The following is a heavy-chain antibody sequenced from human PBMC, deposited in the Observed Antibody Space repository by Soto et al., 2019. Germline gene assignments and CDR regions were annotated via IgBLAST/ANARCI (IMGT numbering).Heavy chain of an antibody. Sequence: QVQLVQSGAEVKKPRSSVKVSCKASGDTFSFYTINWVRQAPGLGLEWVGRINPILSMSNYAQKFQGRVTMTADKSTSTAYMELRSLRSEDTAMYYCATSYGSGYRAFDYWGQGALVTVSS. V-gene: IGHV1-69*02. J-gene: IGHJ4*02. CDR3: ATSYGSGYRAFDY. CDR1: GDTFSFYT. D-gene: IGHD3-10*01. CDR2: INPILSMS.